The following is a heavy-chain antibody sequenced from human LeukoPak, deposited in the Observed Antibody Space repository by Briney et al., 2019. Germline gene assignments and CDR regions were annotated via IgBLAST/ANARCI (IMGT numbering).Heavy chain of an antibody. V-gene: IGHV1-18*01. CDR2: ISAYNGNT. J-gene: IGHJ3*02. D-gene: IGHD2-8*01. CDR3: AREGGCTNGVCYSPNNAFDI. CDR1: GYTFTSYG. Sequence: GASVKVSCKASGYTFTSYGISWVRQAPGQGLEWMGWISAYNGNTNYAQKLQGRVTMTTDTSTSTAYMELRSLRSDDTAVYYCAREGGCTNGVCYSPNNAFDIWGQGTMVTVSS.